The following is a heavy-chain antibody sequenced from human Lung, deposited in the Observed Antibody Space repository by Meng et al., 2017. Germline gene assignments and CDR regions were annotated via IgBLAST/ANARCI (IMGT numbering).Heavy chain of an antibody. Sequence: SETLSLTCTVSGGSISSGSHYWSWVRQPAGKGLEWIGRTHISGSTDYSPSLKNQVTISVDTSKNQFSLKLSSVTATDTAVYYCAREDVVVVPAAKSYYDSSGYYSWAFDIWGQGTMVTVSS. CDR2: THISGST. V-gene: IGHV4-61*02. CDR3: AREDVVVVPAAKSYYDSSGYYSWAFDI. D-gene: IGHD3-22*01. CDR1: GGSISSGSHY. J-gene: IGHJ3*02.